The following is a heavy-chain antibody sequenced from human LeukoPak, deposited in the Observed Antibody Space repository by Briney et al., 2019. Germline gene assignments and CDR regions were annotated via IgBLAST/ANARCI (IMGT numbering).Heavy chain of an antibody. CDR3: ARGILGYCSGGSCYENYYYMDV. J-gene: IGHJ6*03. CDR2: MNPNSAIT. Sequence: ASVKVSCKASGYSFTNYDIYWVRQATGQGLEWMGWMNPNSAITAYAQKFQGRVTITRNTSISTAYMELSSLRSEDTAVYYCARGILGYCSGGSCYENYYYMDVWGKGTTVTVSS. CDR1: GYSFTNYD. V-gene: IGHV1-8*03. D-gene: IGHD2-15*01.